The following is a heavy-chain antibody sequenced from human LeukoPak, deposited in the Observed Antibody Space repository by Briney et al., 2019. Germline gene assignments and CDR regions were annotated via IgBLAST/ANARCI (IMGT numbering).Heavy chain of an antibody. CDR2: ISYDGSNK. V-gene: IGHV3-30-3*01. J-gene: IGHJ6*02. CDR3: ARVVGATWPYGMDV. CDR1: GFTFSSYA. Sequence: AGGSLRLSCAAPGFTFSSYAMHWVRQAPGKGLEWVAVISYDGSNKYYADSVKGRFTISRDNSKNTLYLQMNSLRAEDTAVYYCARVVGATWPYGMDVWGQGTTVTVSS. D-gene: IGHD1-26*01.